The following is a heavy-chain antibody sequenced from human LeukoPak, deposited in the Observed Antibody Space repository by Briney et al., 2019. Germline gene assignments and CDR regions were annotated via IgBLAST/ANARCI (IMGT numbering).Heavy chain of an antibody. Sequence: PGGSLRLSCSAYGFTFRDYYMSWVRQAPGKGLEWVSYISDGGFTVYYGDSVKGRFTISRDNAKKSVYLQMNSLRPEDTAVYYCARDRYYGESSAYPNWFDPWGQGTLVTVSS. CDR1: GFTFRDYY. CDR3: ARDRYYGESSAYPNWFDP. V-gene: IGHV3-11*04. D-gene: IGHD3-10*01. CDR2: ISDGGFTV. J-gene: IGHJ5*02.